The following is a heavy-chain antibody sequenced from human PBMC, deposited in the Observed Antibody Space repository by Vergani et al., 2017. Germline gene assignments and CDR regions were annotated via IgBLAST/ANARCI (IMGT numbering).Heavy chain of an antibody. Sequence: QVQLVQSGAEVKKPGSSVKVSCKASGGTFSSYTISWVRQAPGQGLEWMGRIIPILGIANYAQKFQGRVTITADKSTSTAYMELSSLRSEDTAVYYCAXGPTHRDGYNDDYWGQGTLVTVSS. V-gene: IGHV1-69*02. CDR1: GGTFSSYT. J-gene: IGHJ4*02. D-gene: IGHD5-24*01. CDR2: IIPILGIA. CDR3: AXGPTHRDGYNDDY.